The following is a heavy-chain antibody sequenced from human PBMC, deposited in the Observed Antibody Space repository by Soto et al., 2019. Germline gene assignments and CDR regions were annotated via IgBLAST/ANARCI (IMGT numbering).Heavy chain of an antibody. CDR1: GGSISSYY. CDR2: IYYSGST. V-gene: IGHV4-59*01. Sequence: LSLTCTVSGGSISSYYWSWIRQPPGKGLEWIGYIYYSGSTNYNPSLKSRVTISVDTSKNQFSLKLSSVTAADTAVYYCARVVVIKGNWFDPWGQGTLVTVSS. J-gene: IGHJ5*02. D-gene: IGHD3-22*01. CDR3: ARVVVIKGNWFDP.